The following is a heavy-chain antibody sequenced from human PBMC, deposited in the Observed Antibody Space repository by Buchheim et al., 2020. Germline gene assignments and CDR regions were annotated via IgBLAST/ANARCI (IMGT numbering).Heavy chain of an antibody. CDR2: INHSGST. J-gene: IGHJ6*02. CDR3: ARGKGYCTNGVCYSNHYYYYGMDV. Sequence: QVQLQQWGAGLLKPSETLSLTCAVYGGSFSGYYWSWIRQPPGKGLEWIGEINHSGSTNYNPSLKSRVTISVDTSKNQFSLKLSSVTAAGTAVYYCARGKGYCTNGVCYSNHYYYYGMDVWGQGTT. CDR1: GGSFSGYY. D-gene: IGHD2-8*01. V-gene: IGHV4-34*01.